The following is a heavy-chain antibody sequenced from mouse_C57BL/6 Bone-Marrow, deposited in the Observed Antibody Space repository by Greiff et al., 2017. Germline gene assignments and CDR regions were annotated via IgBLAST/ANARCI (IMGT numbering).Heavy chain of an antibody. J-gene: IGHJ2*01. V-gene: IGHV1-50*01. Sequence: QVQLQQPGAELVKPGASVKLSCKASGYTFTSYWMQWVKQRPGQGLEWIGEIDPSDSYTNYNQKFKGKATLTVDTSSSTAYMQLSSLTSEDSAVYYCATFYYYGSSSYYFDCWGQGTTLTVSS. D-gene: IGHD1-1*01. CDR2: IDPSDSYT. CDR1: GYTFTSYW. CDR3: ATFYYYGSSSYYFDC.